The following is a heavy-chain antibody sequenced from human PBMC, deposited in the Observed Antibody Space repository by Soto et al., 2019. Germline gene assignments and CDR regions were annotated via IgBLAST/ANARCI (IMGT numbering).Heavy chain of an antibody. CDR3: AREQWLRDPVGAYYYYGMDV. CDR2: INPSGGST. D-gene: IGHD5-12*01. J-gene: IGHJ6*02. V-gene: IGHV1-46*01. Sequence: ASVKVSCKASGYTFTSYYMHWVRQAPGQGLEWMGIINPSGGSTSYAQKFQVRVTMTRDTSTSTVYMELSSLRSEDTAVYYCAREQWLRDPVGAYYYYGMDVWGQGTTVTVSS. CDR1: GYTFTSYY.